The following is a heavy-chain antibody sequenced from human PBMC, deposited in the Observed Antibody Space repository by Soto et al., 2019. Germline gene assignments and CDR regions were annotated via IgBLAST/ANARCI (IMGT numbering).Heavy chain of an antibody. D-gene: IGHD2-2*01. CDR2: MYSGGST. Sequence: QVRLQESGPGLVKPSETLSLTCTVSGGSIRSYYWSWIRQPAGKGLEWIGRMYSGGSTNYNPSLESRVTMSVDTSKNQFSLKLSSVTAADTAVYYCARDRGDVVPAARFDYWGQGTLVTVSS. V-gene: IGHV4-4*07. J-gene: IGHJ4*02. CDR1: GGSIRSYY. CDR3: ARDRGDVVPAARFDY.